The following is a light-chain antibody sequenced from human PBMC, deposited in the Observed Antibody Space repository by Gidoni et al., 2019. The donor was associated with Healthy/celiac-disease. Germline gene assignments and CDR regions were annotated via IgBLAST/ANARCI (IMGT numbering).Light chain of an antibody. CDR2: GAS. Sequence: VMPQSPATLSVSPGDRATLTCRASQSVSSYLAWYQQKPGQAPRLLIYGASTRATGIPARFSGSGSGTEFTLTISSLQSEDFAVYYCQQYNNWPPKFGQGTKVEIK. V-gene: IGKV3-15*01. CDR1: QSVSSY. CDR3: QQYNNWPPK. J-gene: IGKJ1*01.